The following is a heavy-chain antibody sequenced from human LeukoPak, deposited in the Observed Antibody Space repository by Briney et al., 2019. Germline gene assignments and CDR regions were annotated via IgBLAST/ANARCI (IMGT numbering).Heavy chain of an antibody. CDR3: ARDSQTGEVNY. CDR1: GYTFTGYY. J-gene: IGHJ4*02. D-gene: IGHD7-27*01. Sequence: ASVKVSCKASGYTFTGYYMHWVRQAPGQGLEWMGWISAYNGNTNYAQKLQGRVTMTTDTSTSTAYMELRSLRSDDTAVYYCARDSQTGEVNYWGQGTLVTVSS. V-gene: IGHV1-18*04. CDR2: ISAYNGNT.